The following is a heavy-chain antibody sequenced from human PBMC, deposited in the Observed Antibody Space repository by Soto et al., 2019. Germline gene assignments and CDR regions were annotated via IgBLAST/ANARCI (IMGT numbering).Heavy chain of an antibody. J-gene: IGHJ4*02. D-gene: IGHD3-22*01. V-gene: IGHV4-39*01. CDR2: IYYSGST. Sequence: PSETLSLTCTVSGGSISSSSYYWGWIRQPPGKGLEWIGSIYYSGSTYYNPSLKSRVTISVDTSKNQFSLKLSSVTAADTAVYYCARQKFITMIAHWGQGTLVTVSS. CDR1: GGSISSSSYY. CDR3: ARQKFITMIAH.